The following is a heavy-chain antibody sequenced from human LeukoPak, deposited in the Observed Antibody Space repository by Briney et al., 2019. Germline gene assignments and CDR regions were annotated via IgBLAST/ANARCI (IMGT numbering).Heavy chain of an antibody. CDR1: GGSISSSSYY. D-gene: IGHD2-15*01. Sequence: TSETLSLTCTVPGGSISSSSYYWGWIRQPPGKGLEWIGSIYYSGSTYYNPSLKSRVTISVDTSKNQFSLKLSCVTAADAAVYYYATRTAVVRYDYWGQGTLVTVSS. J-gene: IGHJ4*02. V-gene: IGHV4-39*01. CDR2: IYYSGST. CDR3: ATRTAVVRYDY.